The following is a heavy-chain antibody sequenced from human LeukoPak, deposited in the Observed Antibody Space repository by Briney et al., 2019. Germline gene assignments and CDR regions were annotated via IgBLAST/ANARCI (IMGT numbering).Heavy chain of an antibody. Sequence: SETLSLTCTVSGGSISSYYWSWIRQPAGKGLEWIGRIYTSGSPNYNPSLKSRVTTTVDTSKNQFSLKLSSVTAADTAVYYCARSPSRYYDFWSGTGGYYYYYYYMDVWGKGTTVTVSS. J-gene: IGHJ6*03. CDR1: GGSISSYY. D-gene: IGHD3-3*01. CDR3: ARSPSRYYDFWSGTGGYYYYYYYMDV. V-gene: IGHV4-4*07. CDR2: IYTSGSP.